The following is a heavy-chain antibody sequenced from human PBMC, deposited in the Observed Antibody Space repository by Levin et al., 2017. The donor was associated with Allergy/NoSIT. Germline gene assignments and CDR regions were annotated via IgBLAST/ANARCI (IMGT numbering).Heavy chain of an antibody. CDR3: ARDWGYYGSGSYFGY. CDR2: ISYDGSNK. CDR1: GFTFSSYA. J-gene: IGHJ4*02. D-gene: IGHD3-10*01. Sequence: GGSLRLSCAASGFTFSSYAMHWVRQAPGKGLEWVAVISYDGSNKYYADSVKGRFTISRDNSKNTLYLQMNSLRAEDTAVYYCARDWGYYGSGSYFGYWGQGTLVTVSS. V-gene: IGHV3-30-3*01.